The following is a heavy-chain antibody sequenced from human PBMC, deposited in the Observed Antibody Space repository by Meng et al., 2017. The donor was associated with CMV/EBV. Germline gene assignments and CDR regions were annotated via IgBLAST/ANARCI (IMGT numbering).Heavy chain of an antibody. V-gene: IGHV3-23*01. J-gene: IGHJ4*02. CDR3: AKGSANSRPYYFDF. CDR2: ITGRGDDT. CDR1: GFTFSGYA. D-gene: IGHD3-3*01. Sequence: GESLKISCAASGFTFSGYAMAWVRQAPGRGLEWVSAITGRGDDTYHADSVKGRLTISRDNSKNTLSLQMISLRAEDTAVYYCAKGSANSRPYYFDFWGRGTLVPSPQ.